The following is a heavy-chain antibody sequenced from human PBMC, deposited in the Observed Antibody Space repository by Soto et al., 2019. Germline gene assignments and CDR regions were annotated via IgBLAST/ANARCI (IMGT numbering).Heavy chain of an antibody. J-gene: IGHJ1*01. V-gene: IGHV3-33*01. CDR3: ARDSSSWTEYFQH. D-gene: IGHD6-13*01. CDR2: IWYDGSNK. CDR1: GFTFSSYG. Sequence: QVQLVESGGGVVQPGRSLRLSCAASGFTFSSYGMHWVRQAPGKGLEWVAVIWYDGSNKYYADSVKGRFTISRDNSKNTMDRQMNSLRAEETAVYYCARDSSSWTEYFQHWGQGTLVTVSS.